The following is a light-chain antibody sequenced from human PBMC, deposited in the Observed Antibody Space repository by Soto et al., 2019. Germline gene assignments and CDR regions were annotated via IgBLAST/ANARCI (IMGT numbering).Light chain of an antibody. J-gene: IGKJ4*01. V-gene: IGKV3-20*01. CDR3: QQFATSPLT. Sequence: ENVLTQSPGTLSLSPGERATLSCRASQSLSSSYLAWYQQKPGQAPRLLIYGASSRANGIPDRFSGSGSGTDFTLTISRLEPEDFAVYYCQQFATSPLTFGGGTKVEIK. CDR2: GAS. CDR1: QSLSSSY.